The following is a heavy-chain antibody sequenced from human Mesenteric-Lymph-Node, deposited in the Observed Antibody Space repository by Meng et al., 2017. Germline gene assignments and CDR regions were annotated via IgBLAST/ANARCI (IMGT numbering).Heavy chain of an antibody. J-gene: IGHJ4*02. D-gene: IGHD5-24*01. CDR1: GFTFSSYS. Sequence: EVQLGESGGGLVKPGGSRRRSGAASGFTFSSYSMNWVRQAPGKGLEWVSSISSSSSYIYYADSVKGRFTISRDNAKNSLYLQMNSLRAEDTAVYYCARNVRLRDGYNSDYWGQGTLVTVSS. CDR2: ISSSSSYI. V-gene: IGHV3-21*01. CDR3: ARNVRLRDGYNSDY.